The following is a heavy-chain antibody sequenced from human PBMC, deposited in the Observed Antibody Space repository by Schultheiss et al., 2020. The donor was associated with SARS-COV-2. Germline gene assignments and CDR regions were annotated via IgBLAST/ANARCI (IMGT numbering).Heavy chain of an antibody. D-gene: IGHD6-13*01. CDR1: GFTFSSYE. V-gene: IGHV3-30*03. CDR2: ISYDGSNK. CDR3: ARDARAAYYYYGMDV. Sequence: GGSLRLSCAASGFTFSSYEMNWVRQAPGKGLEWVAVISYDGSNKYYADSVKGRFTISRDNSKNTLYLQMNSLRAEDTAVYYCARDARAAYYYYGMDVWGQGTTVTVSS. J-gene: IGHJ6*02.